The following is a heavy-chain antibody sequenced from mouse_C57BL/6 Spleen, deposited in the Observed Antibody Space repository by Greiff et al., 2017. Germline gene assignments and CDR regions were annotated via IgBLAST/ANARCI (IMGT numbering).Heavy chain of an antibody. J-gene: IGHJ3*01. CDR2: IDPETGGT. CDR3: TIYGNPFAY. D-gene: IGHD2-1*01. CDR1: GYTFTDYA. Sequence: QVQLQQSGAELVRPGASVTLSCTASGYTFTDYALHWVKQTPVPGLVWIGAIDPETGGTASNQKFKGQAILTADKSSRPAYMELRSLTSEDTAVYYCTIYGNPFAYWGQGTLVTVSS. V-gene: IGHV1-15*01.